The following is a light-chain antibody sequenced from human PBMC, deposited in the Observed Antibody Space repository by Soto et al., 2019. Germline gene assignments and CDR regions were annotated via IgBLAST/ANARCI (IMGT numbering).Light chain of an antibody. CDR2: GAS. Sequence: DIQMTQSPSSVSASVGDRVTLTCRASQGISTWLAWYQQKPGKVPKLLIYGASRLHTGVPSRFSGSGSGTDFTLTISSLQPEDFATYYCQQASCLPHTFGQGTRVEIK. J-gene: IGKJ2*01. CDR1: QGISTW. CDR3: QQASCLPHT. V-gene: IGKV1-12*01.